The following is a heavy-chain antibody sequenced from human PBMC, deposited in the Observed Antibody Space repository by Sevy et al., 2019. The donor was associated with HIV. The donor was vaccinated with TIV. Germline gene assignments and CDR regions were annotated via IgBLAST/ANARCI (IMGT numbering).Heavy chain of an antibody. CDR3: ARDPRIAAVGNDY. D-gene: IGHD6-13*01. CDR1: GFTFSSYS. J-gene: IGHJ4*02. V-gene: IGHV3-21*01. CDR2: ISSSSSYI. Sequence: GGSLRLSCAASGFTFSSYSMNWVRQAPGKGLEWVSSISSSSSYIYYADSVKGRFTISRDNAKNSLYLQMNSLRAEDTAVYYCARDPRIAAVGNDYWGQGTLVTVSS.